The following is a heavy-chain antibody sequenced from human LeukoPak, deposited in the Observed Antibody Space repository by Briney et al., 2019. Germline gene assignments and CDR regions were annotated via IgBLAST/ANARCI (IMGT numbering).Heavy chain of an antibody. Sequence: SETLSLTCTVSGGSISSYYWSWIRQPPGKGLEWIGYIYYSGSTNYNPSLKSRVTISVDTSKNQFSLKLSSVTAADTAVYYCARGDRPDFDCWGQGTLVTVSS. CDR1: GGSISSYY. CDR2: IYYSGST. D-gene: IGHD6-6*01. V-gene: IGHV4-59*12. CDR3: ARGDRPDFDC. J-gene: IGHJ4*02.